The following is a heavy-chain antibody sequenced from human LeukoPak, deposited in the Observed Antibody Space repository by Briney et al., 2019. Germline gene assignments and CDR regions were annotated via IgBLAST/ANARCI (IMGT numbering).Heavy chain of an antibody. V-gene: IGHV4-34*01. Sequence: SETLSLTCAVYGGSFSGYYWSWIRQPPGKGLEWIGEINHSGSTNYNPSLKSRVTIPVDTSKNQFSLKLSSVTAADTAVYYCARGVAGTTQLLDYWGQGTLFPVSS. J-gene: IGHJ4*02. CDR1: GGSFSGYY. CDR2: INHSGST. CDR3: ARGVAGTTQLLDY. D-gene: IGHD1-7*01.